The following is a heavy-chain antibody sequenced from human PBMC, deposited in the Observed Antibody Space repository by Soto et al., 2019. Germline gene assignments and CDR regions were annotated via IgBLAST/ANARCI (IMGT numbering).Heavy chain of an antibody. CDR1: GFTFSSYT. V-gene: IGHV3-23*01. CDR3: ATGGGDY. Sequence: EVQLLESGGGLVQPGGSLRLSCAASGFTFSSYTISWVRQGPGKGLEWVSGISSSGCSTVYEDSVKGRFTISRANFKHTLYLQMNSLRAEDTAVYYCATGGGDYWGQGTPVTVSS. CDR2: ISSSGCST. D-gene: IGHD3-10*01. J-gene: IGHJ4*02.